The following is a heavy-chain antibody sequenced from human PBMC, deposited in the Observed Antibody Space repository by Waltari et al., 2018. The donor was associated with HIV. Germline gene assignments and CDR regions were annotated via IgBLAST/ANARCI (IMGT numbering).Heavy chain of an antibody. D-gene: IGHD3-16*02. CDR2: IYDTGST. CDR3: ARSVGLDYVWGSYPDK. CDR1: Y. V-gene: IGHV4-34*01. J-gene: IGHJ4*02. Sequence: YCTWIRQSPGKGLEWICEIYDTGSTHYILSLNGLATISVATSKKRFYLGLNSVIAADTAVCYCARSVGLDYVWGSYPDKGGQVKLVTVSS.